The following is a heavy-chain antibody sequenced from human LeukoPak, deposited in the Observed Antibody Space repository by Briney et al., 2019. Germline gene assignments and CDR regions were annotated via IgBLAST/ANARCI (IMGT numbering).Heavy chain of an antibody. Sequence: PGGFLRLSCVASGITFTGNWHWVRQAPGKGLVWVSLIRSDGSSTSYADSVKGRFTISRDSAKNTLYLQMNSLRVEDTAVYYCSPIGAGYWGQGTLVTVSS. J-gene: IGHJ4*02. CDR1: GITFTGNW. CDR2: IRSDGSST. D-gene: IGHD4/OR15-4a*01. CDR3: SPIGAGY. V-gene: IGHV3-74*01.